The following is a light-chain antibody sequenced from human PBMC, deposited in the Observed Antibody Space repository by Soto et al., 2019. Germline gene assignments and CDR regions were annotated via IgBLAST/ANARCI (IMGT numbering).Light chain of an antibody. Sequence: DIQMTQSPSTLSASVGDRVTITCRASQSVSSWLAWYQHKPGKAPKLLIYDASSLESGVPSRFSGSGSGTEFTLTISSLQPDDFATYYCQHYKSYFFTFGPGTKVEIK. CDR3: QHYKSYFFT. CDR2: DAS. J-gene: IGKJ3*01. CDR1: QSVSSW. V-gene: IGKV1-5*01.